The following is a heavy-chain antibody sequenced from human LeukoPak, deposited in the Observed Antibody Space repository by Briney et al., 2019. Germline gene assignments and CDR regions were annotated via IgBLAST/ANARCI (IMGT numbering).Heavy chain of an antibody. Sequence: GASLKFFCRGSGCSFTSCWFGWVRRMPGEGLEGWGGIYSGDCGTRYSPSFQGQVTISADKSMSPAYLQWSSLKASDTAVYYCARHTVRGSDRCPYHPWGQGTLVTVSS. CDR1: GCSFTSCW. CDR3: ARHTVRGSDRCPYHP. J-gene: IGHJ5*02. CDR2: IYSGDCGT. V-gene: IGHV5-51*01. D-gene: IGHD3-16*01.